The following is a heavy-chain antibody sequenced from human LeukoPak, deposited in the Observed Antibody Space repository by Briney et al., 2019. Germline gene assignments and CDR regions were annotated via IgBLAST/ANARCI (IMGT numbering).Heavy chain of an antibody. D-gene: IGHD1-26*01. CDR3: ARAQYSGTYSFNY. Sequence: SETLSLTCAVSGGSISSSHWWSWVRQPPGKGLEWIGEIYHSGSTNTNPSLKSRVTISVDKSKSQSSLKLSSVTAADTAVYYCARAQYSGTYSFNYWGQGTLVTVSS. CDR1: GGSISSSHW. J-gene: IGHJ4*02. CDR2: IYHSGST. V-gene: IGHV4-4*02.